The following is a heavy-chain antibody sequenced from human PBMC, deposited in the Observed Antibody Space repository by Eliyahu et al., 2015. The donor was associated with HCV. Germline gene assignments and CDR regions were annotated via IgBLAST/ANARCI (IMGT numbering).Heavy chain of an antibody. CDR2: INHSGST. Sequence: QVQLQQWGAGLLKPSETLSLTCAVYGGSFSGYYWSWIRQPPGKGLEWIGEINHSGSTNYNPSLKSRVTISVDTSKNQFSLKLSSVTAADTAVYYCARDPARSFPAPVRDVDGYFDYWGQGTLVTVSS. D-gene: IGHD2-21*02. V-gene: IGHV4-34*01. J-gene: IGHJ4*02. CDR3: ARDPARSFPAPVRDVDGYFDY. CDR1: GGSFSGYY.